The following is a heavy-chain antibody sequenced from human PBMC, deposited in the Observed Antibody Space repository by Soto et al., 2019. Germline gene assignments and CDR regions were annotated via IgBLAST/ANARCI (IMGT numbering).Heavy chain of an antibody. CDR3: ARDGSTSWYSYDYHGMDV. CDR1: GFTFRTYW. J-gene: IGHJ6*02. Sequence: EVQLVESGGGLVQPGGSLRLSCGASGFTFRTYWLSWVRQVPGKGLEWVANINQVGSEKNYVDSVKGRFTISRDNAKNSLYLQMSSLRAEDTALYYCARDGSTSWYSYDYHGMDVWGQGTTVTVSS. CDR2: INQVGSEK. V-gene: IGHV3-7*05. D-gene: IGHD5-18*01.